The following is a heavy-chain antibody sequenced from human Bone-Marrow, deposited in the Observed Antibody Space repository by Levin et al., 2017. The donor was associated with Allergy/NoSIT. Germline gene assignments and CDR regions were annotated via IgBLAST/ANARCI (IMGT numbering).Heavy chain of an antibody. CDR1: GYTFTSYA. Sequence: ASVKVSCKASGYTFTSYAMNWVRQAPGQGLEWMGWINTNTGNPTYAQGFTGRFVFSLDTSVSTAYLQISSLKAEDTAVYYCARDRPKAGCSGGSCYNRYYYYYYYMDGWGKGTTVTVSS. J-gene: IGHJ6*03. CDR3: ARDRPKAGCSGGSCYNRYYYYYYYMDG. V-gene: IGHV7-4-1*02. D-gene: IGHD2-15*01. CDR2: INTNTGNP.